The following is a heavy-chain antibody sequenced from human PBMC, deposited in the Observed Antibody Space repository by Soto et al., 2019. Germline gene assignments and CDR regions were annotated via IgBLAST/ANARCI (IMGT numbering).Heavy chain of an antibody. CDR3: ARAGGCYDSSGYYDLDY. CDR2: INAGNGNT. Sequence: ALVKVSCKASGYTFTSYAMHWVRQAPGQRLEWMGWINAGNGNTKYSQKFQGRVTITRDTSASTAYMELSSPRSEDTAVYYCARAGGCYDSSGYYDLDYWGQGTLVTVSS. V-gene: IGHV1-3*01. J-gene: IGHJ4*02. D-gene: IGHD3-22*01. CDR1: GYTFTSYA.